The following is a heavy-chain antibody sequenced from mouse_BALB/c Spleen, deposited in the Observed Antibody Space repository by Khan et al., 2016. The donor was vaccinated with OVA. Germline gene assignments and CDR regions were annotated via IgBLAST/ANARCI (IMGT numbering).Heavy chain of an antibody. CDR3: ARLAKYYVSAGFAY. Sequence: EVQGVESGGDVVKPGGSLKLSCAASGFTFSTYGMSWVRQTPDKRLEWVATVSTGGHYTYYPDTVKGRFTISGDNAKNTLYLHMSSLKSEDTATFYCARLAKYYVSAGFAYWGQGTLVTVSS. J-gene: IGHJ3*01. D-gene: IGHD1-1*01. V-gene: IGHV5-6*01. CDR1: GFTFSTYG. CDR2: VSTGGHYT.